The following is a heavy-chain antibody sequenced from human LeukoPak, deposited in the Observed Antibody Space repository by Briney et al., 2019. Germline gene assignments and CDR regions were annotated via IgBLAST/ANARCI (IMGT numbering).Heavy chain of an antibody. CDR1: GFIVSSNY. D-gene: IGHD2-15*01. CDR3: ARATGGGHNTENFQR. Sequence: GGSLRLSCAASGFIVSSNYMGWVRQAPGEGLEWVSAIYSGGSTYYADSVKGRFTISRDNSKNTLYLQINSLRAEDTAVYYCARATGGGHNTENFQRWGGGALVTAS. J-gene: IGHJ1*01. V-gene: IGHV3-53*01. CDR2: IYSGGST.